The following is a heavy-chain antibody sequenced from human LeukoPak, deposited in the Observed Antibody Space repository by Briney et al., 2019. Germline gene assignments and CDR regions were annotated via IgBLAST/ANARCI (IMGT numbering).Heavy chain of an antibody. CDR3: ALRSSYGSGSYLFHPPHYYYYYMDV. J-gene: IGHJ6*03. CDR2: IIPIFGTA. D-gene: IGHD3-10*01. V-gene: IGHV1-69*13. Sequence: ASVKVSCKASGYTFTGYYMHWVRQAPGQGLEWMGGIIPIFGTANYAQKFQGRVTITADESTSTAYMELSSLRSEDTAVYYCALRSSYGSGSYLFHPPHYYYYYMDVWGKGTTVTISS. CDR1: GYTFTGYY.